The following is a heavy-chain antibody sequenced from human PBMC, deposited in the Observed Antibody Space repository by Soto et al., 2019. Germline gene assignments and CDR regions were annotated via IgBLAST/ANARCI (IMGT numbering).Heavy chain of an antibody. J-gene: IGHJ6*02. CDR1: GYTFTSYY. V-gene: IGHV1-46*01. Sequence: VKVSCKASGYTFTSYYMHWVRQAPGQGLEWMGIINPSGGSTSYAQKFQGRVTMTRDTSTSTAYMELSSLRSEDTAVYYCARGGRSLSIAVAGTYYYYGMDVWGQGTTVTVSS. CDR3: ARGGRSLSIAVAGTYYYYGMDV. D-gene: IGHD6-19*01. CDR2: INPSGGST.